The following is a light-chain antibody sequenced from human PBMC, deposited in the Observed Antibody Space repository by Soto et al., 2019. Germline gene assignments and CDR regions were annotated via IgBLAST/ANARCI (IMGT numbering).Light chain of an antibody. CDR1: SSNIGRNP. CDR3: ATWDDSLYGMV. CDR2: SNN. V-gene: IGLV1-44*01. Sequence: QSVLTQPPSASGTPGQRVTISCSGSSSNIGRNPVNWYLQLPGTAPKLLIYSNNQRPSGVPDRVSASKSGISASLTISGLQSEDEADYYCATWDDSLYGMVFGGGTKLTVL. J-gene: IGLJ2*01.